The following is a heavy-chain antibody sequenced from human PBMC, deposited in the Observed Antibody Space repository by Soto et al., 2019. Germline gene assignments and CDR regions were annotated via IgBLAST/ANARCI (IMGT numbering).Heavy chain of an antibody. D-gene: IGHD3-9*01. CDR2: IYYSGST. J-gene: IGHJ4*02. CDR3: ARQGAYYDILTGYYPIFDY. V-gene: IGHV4-30-4*01. CDR1: GGSISSGDYY. Sequence: SETLSLTCTVSGGSISSGDYYWSWIRQPPGKGLEWIGYIYYSGSTYYNPSLKSRVTISVDTSKNQFSLKLSSVTAADTAVYYCARQGAYYDILTGYYPIFDYWGQGTLVTVSS.